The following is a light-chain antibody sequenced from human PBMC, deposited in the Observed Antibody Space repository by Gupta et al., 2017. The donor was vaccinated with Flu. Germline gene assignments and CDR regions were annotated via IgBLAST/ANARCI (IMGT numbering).Light chain of an antibody. CDR1: GAHSDYA. CDR2: LSNYGSH. Sequence: VLTQSPSTSASLGASVTLTCTLSGAHSDYAVVWYHPPSARGPRSLMRLSNYGSHKKGDGLPGRFSGAGGGAERDLFISSLQPEDEGVYHCQTRATKTVVFGGGTKLNV. J-gene: IGLJ2*01. V-gene: IGLV4-69*01. CDR3: QTRATKTVV.